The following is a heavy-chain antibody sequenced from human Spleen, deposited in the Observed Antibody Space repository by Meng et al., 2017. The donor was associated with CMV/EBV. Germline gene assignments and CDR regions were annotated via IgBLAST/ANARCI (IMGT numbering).Heavy chain of an antibody. V-gene: IGHV1-18*01. J-gene: IGHJ3*02. CDR3: ARRGYCSSNRCIESALDI. D-gene: IGHD2-2*01. CDR2: ISVYHNKA. CDR1: GYSFINNG. Sequence: ASVKVSCKASGYSFINNGISWVRQAPGQGLEWMGWISVYHNKANYAQEFQGRVTLTTDTSTSTAYMELRSLTSDDTAVYYCARRGYCSSNRCIESALDIWGQGTMVTVSS.